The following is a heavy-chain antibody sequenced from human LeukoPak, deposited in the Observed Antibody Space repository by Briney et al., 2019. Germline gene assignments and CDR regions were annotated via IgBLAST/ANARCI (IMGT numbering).Heavy chain of an antibody. CDR3: ARQQYYYDNSGSWFYYYGMDV. J-gene: IGHJ6*02. CDR2: INPNSGGT. V-gene: IGHV1-2*02. Sequence: ASVKVSCKASGYTFTGYYMHWVRQAPGQGLEWMGWINPNSGGTNYAQKFQGRVTMTRDTSISTAYMELSRLRSDDTALYYCARQQYYYDNSGSWFYYYGMDVWGPGTTVTVSS. D-gene: IGHD3-22*01. CDR1: GYTFTGYY.